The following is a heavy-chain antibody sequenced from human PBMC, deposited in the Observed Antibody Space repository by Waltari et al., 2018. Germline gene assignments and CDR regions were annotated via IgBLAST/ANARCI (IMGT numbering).Heavy chain of an antibody. D-gene: IGHD4-17*01. CDR2: INAGNGNT. Sequence: QVQLVQSGAEVKKPGASVKVSCKASGYTFTSYEMHWVRQAPGQRLEWMGWINAGNGNTKYSQKFQGRVTITMDTSASTAYMELSSLRSEDTSVYYCARGGTVTTSLGYYGMDVWGQGTTVTVSS. CDR3: ARGGTVTTSLGYYGMDV. J-gene: IGHJ6*02. V-gene: IGHV1-3*01. CDR1: GYTFTSYE.